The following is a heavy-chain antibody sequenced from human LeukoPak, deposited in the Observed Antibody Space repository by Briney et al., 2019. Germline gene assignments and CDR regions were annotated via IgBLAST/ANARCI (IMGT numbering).Heavy chain of an antibody. CDR1: GGTFSSYA. V-gene: IGHV1-69*01. CDR2: IIPIFGTA. J-gene: IGHJ5*02. D-gene: IGHD6-13*01. Sequence: SVKVSCTASGGTFSSYAISWVRQAPGQGLEWMGGIIPIFGTANYAQEFQGRVTITADESTSTAYMELSSLRSEDTAVYYCASEIAAAGTRWFDPWGQGTLVTVSS. CDR3: ASEIAAAGTRWFDP.